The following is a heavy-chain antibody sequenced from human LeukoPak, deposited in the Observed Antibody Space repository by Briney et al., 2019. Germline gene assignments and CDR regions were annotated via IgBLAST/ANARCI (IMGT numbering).Heavy chain of an antibody. V-gene: IGHV3-7*01. J-gene: IGHJ2*01. Sequence: GGSLRLSCAASGFTFSNYWMNWVRQAPGKGLEWLANINQDGSEMYYVDSVKGRFTISRDNGKNSLYLQINSLRADDTAVYYCDRDHGSMIVVQTTNWYFDLWGRGTLVTVSS. D-gene: IGHD3-22*01. CDR3: DRDHGSMIVVQTTNWYFDL. CDR2: INQDGSEM. CDR1: GFTFSNYW.